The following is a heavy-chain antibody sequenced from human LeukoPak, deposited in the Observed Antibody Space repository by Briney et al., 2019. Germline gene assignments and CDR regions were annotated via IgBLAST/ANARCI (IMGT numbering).Heavy chain of an antibody. CDR1: GGSISRYY. Sequence: SETLSLTCTVSGGSISRYYWSWIRQPPGKGLEWIGYIYYSGSTNYNPSLKSRVTISVDTSKNQFSLKLSSVTAADTAVYYCARQVYVRYNWFDPWGQGTLVTVSS. V-gene: IGHV4-59*01. CDR2: IYYSGST. J-gene: IGHJ5*02. CDR3: ARQVYVRYNWFDP. D-gene: IGHD2-8*01.